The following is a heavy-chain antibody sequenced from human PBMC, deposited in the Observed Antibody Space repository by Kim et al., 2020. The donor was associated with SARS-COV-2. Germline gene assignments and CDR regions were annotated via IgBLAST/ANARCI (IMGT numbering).Heavy chain of an antibody. CDR2: ISSNGGST. D-gene: IGHD2-2*02. CDR3: VKAGYCSSTSCYTDYYYYYGMDV. V-gene: IGHV3-64D*06. Sequence: GGSLRLSCSASGFTFSSYAMHWVRQAPGKGLEYVSAISSNGGSTYYADSVKGRFTISRDNSKNTLYLQMSSLRAEDTAVYYCVKAGYCSSTSCYTDYYYYYGMDVWGQGTTVTVSS. J-gene: IGHJ6*02. CDR1: GFTFSSYA.